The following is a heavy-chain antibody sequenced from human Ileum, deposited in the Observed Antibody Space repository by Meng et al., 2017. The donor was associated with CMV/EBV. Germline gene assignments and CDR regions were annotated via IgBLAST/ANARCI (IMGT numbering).Heavy chain of an antibody. CDR1: GEPFIRDA. Sequence: GEPFIRDALQWGRQAPGKRLEWMGWINAGYGNTKYSQNFQDRVTITRDTSASTVYMELSRLRSEDTAVYYCARGGASPPGNWFDAWGQGTLVTVSS. V-gene: IGHV1-3*01. D-gene: IGHD4/OR15-4a*01. CDR3: ARGGASPPGNWFDA. CDR2: INAGYGNT. J-gene: IGHJ5*02.